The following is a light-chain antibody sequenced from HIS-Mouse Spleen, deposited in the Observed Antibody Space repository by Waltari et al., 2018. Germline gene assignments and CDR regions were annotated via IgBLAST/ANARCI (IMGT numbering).Light chain of an antibody. J-gene: IGKJ1*01. CDR2: AAS. CDR1: RGISSY. Sequence: DIQLTQSPSFLSASVGDRVTITCRASRGISSYLAWYQQKPGKAPKLLIYAASTLKSGVPARFSGSGSGTEFTLTISSLQPEDFATYYCQQLNSYPPTFGQGTKVEIK. V-gene: IGKV1-9*01. CDR3: QQLNSYPPT.